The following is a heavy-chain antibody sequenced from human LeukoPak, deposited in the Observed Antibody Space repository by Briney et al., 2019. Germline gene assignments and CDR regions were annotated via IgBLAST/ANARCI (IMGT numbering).Heavy chain of an antibody. CDR1: GFTFTTSA. CDR3: AAELEMATDAFDN. J-gene: IGHJ3*02. CDR2: IVVGSGNT. D-gene: IGHD5-24*01. V-gene: IGHV1-58*02. Sequence: TSVKVSCKASGFTFTTSAMQWVRQARGQRPEWIGWIVVGSGNTNYAQKFQDRVTITRDKSTGTAYMELSRLRSDDTAVYYCAAELEMATDAFDNWGQGTMVTVSS.